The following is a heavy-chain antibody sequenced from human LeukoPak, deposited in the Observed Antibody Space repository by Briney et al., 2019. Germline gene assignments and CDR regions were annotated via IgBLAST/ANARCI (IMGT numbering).Heavy chain of an antibody. CDR2: ISWNSGSI. J-gene: IGHJ6*03. CDR1: GFTFDDYA. D-gene: IGHD3-9*01. CDR3: ASSIDFLRDYYYVDV. Sequence: GGSLRLSCAASGFTFDDYAMHWVRQAPGKGLEWVSGISWNSGSIGYADSVKGRFTISRDNAKNSLYLQMNSLRAEDTAVYYCASSIDFLRDYYYVDVWGKGTTVTVSS. V-gene: IGHV3-9*01.